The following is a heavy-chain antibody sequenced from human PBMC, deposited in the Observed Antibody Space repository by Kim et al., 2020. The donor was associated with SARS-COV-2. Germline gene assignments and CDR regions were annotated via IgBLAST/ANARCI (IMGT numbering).Heavy chain of an antibody. V-gene: IGHV4-34*01. CDR3: ARGRGSSWYRGRIDY. J-gene: IGHJ4*02. Sequence: PSLKSRVTISVDTSKNQFSLKLSSVTAADTAVYYCARGRGSSWYRGRIDYWGQGTLVTVSS. D-gene: IGHD6-13*01.